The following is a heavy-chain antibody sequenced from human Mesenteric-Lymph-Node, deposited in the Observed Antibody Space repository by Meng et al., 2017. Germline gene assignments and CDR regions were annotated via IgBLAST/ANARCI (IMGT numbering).Heavy chain of an antibody. V-gene: IGHV4-30-4*01. Sequence: QVQLQEPGPGLVKPSETLSLICAVSGDSISSGDYYWSWIRQPPGKGLEWIGYIYNSGSTYYNPSLKSRVTISVDTSKNQFSLKLRFVTAADTAVYYCAREGRSHQVGVSVYWGQGNLVTVSS. CDR3: AREGRSHQVGVSVY. J-gene: IGHJ4*02. CDR1: GDSISSGDYY. CDR2: IYNSGST. D-gene: IGHD2-21*01.